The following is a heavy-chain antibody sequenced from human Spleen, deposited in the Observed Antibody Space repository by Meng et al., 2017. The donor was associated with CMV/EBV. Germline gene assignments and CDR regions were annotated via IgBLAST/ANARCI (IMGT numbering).Heavy chain of an antibody. D-gene: IGHD3-10*01. CDR2: ISYDGSNK. Sequence: LSLTCAASGFSFSTSAMHWVRQAPGKGLEWVAVISYDGSNKYYADSVKGRFTISRDNSKHTLFLQMNSLRAEDTAVYYCASGMVRGVIIIGYFDYWGQGTLVTVSS. J-gene: IGHJ4*02. CDR1: GFSFSTSA. V-gene: IGHV3-30*01. CDR3: ASGMVRGVIIIGYFDY.